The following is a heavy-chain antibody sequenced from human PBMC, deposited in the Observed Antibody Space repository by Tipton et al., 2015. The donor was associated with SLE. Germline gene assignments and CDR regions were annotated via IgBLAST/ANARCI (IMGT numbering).Heavy chain of an antibody. J-gene: IGHJ3*02. D-gene: IGHD3-10*01. CDR3: ARDLVWFGELPVDAFDI. CDR1: GGSISSTSYY. Sequence: LRLSCTVSGGSISSTSYYWGWIRQPPGKGLEWIGSIYYSGSTYYNPSLKSRVTISRDNAKNSLYLQMNSLRAEDTALYYCARDLVWFGELPVDAFDIWGQGTMVTVSS. V-gene: IGHV4-39*02. CDR2: IYYSGST.